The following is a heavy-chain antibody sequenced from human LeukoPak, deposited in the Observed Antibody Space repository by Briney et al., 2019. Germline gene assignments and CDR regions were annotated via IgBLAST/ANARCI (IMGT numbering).Heavy chain of an antibody. J-gene: IGHJ4*02. V-gene: IGHV3-66*01. CDR3: ARGPSNYPLDY. D-gene: IGHD1-26*01. CDR1: GFTFSSYE. Sequence: GGSLRLSCAASGFTFSSYEMNWVRQAPGKGLEWVSLIYSGGSTYYADSVKGRFTISRDNSKNTLYLQMNSLRAEDTAVYYCARGPSNYPLDYWGQGTLVTVSS. CDR2: IYSGGST.